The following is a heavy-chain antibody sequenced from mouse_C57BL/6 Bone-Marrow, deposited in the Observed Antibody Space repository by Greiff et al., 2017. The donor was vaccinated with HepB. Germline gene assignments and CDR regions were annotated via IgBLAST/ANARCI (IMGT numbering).Heavy chain of an antibody. CDR3: ARLPDY. J-gene: IGHJ2*01. Sequence: QVQLQQPGAELVRPGTSVKLSCKASGYTFTSYWMHWVKQRPGQGLEWIGVIDPSDSYTNYNQKFKVKATLTVDTSSSTAYMQLSSLTSEDSAVYYCARLPDYWGQGTTLTVSS. CDR1: GYTFTSYW. CDR2: IDPSDSYT. V-gene: IGHV1-59*01.